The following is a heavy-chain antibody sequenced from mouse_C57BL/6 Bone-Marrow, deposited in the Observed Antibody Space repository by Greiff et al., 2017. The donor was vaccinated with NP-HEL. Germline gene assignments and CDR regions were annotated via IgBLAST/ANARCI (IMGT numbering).Heavy chain of an antibody. V-gene: IGHV5-12*01. CDR1: GFTFSDYY. J-gene: IGHJ1*03. Sequence: EVKLVESGGGLVQPGGSLKLSCAASGFTFSDYYMYWVRQTPEKRLEWVAYISNGGGSTYYPDTVKGRFTISRDNAKNTLYLQMSRLKSEDTAMDYCARQGDYGRANWYFDVWGTGTTVTVSS. CDR2: ISNGGGST. CDR3: ARQGDYGRANWYFDV. D-gene: IGHD1-1*01.